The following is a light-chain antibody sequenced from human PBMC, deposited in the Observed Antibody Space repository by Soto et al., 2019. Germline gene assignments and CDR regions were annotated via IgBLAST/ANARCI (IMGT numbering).Light chain of an antibody. CDR2: GTS. J-gene: IGKJ1*01. V-gene: IGKV3-20*01. Sequence: EVTLTQSPGSLSLSPGERATLSCRASQRLKSDYFAWYQQRRGQAPRLLIYGTSIRASGITDRFSGSGAGTAFTLPISRREPDDVAVYYCQQYRSAPAWTFGQGTKVEV. CDR1: QRLKSDY. CDR3: QQYRSAPAWT.